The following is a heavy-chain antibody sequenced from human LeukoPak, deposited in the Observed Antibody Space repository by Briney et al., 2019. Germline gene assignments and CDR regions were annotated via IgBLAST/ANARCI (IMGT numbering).Heavy chain of an antibody. Sequence: SETLSLTCTVSGDSMSSHYWGWFRQPPGTGLEWIGVVYYSGSTYYNPSLKSRVTISVDTSKNQFSLKLSSVTAADTAVYYCARVRGSGATFDYWGQGTLVTVSS. V-gene: IGHV4-39*07. D-gene: IGHD2-15*01. CDR1: GDSMSSHY. CDR2: VYYSGST. CDR3: ARVRGSGATFDY. J-gene: IGHJ4*02.